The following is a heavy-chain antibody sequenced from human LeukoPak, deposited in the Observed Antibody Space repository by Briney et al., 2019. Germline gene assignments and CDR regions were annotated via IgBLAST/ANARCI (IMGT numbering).Heavy chain of an antibody. CDR3: ARVLYRDIVVVPAAIDY. J-gene: IGHJ4*02. V-gene: IGHV3-23*01. CDR2: ISGSGGST. CDR1: GFTFSSYA. Sequence: GGSLRLSCAASGFTFSSYAMSWVRQAPGKGLEWVSAISGSGGSTYYADSVKGRFTISRDNAKNSLYLQTNSLRAEDTAVYYCARVLYRDIVVVPAAIDYWGQGTLVTVSS. D-gene: IGHD2-2*01.